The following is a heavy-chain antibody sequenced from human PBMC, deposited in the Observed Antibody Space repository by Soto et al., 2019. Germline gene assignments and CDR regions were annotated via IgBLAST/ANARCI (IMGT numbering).Heavy chain of an antibody. Sequence: LRLSCAASGFTFSSYAMHWVRQAPGKGLEWVAVISYDGSNKYYADSVKGRFTISRDNSKNTLYLQMNSLRAEDTAVYYCARVPDIAVGFDYWGQGTLVTVSS. J-gene: IGHJ4*02. D-gene: IGHD6-19*01. CDR3: ARVPDIAVGFDY. V-gene: IGHV3-30-3*01. CDR1: GFTFSSYA. CDR2: ISYDGSNK.